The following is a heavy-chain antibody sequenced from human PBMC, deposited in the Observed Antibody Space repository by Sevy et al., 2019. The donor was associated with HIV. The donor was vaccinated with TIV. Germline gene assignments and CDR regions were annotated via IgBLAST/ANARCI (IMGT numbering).Heavy chain of an antibody. CDR1: GKTLTALA. CDR3: AGTKDYYDNSGDPFDY. D-gene: IGHD3-22*01. J-gene: IGHJ4*02. CDR2: YDPEDAET. V-gene: IGHV1-24*01. Sequence: ASVKVSCKVSGKTLTALAIHWVRQAPGKGLEWMATYDPEDAETYYAQRFQGRVTMTEDTSTDTAYMEMSSLGSEDTAVLYCAGTKDYYDNSGDPFDYWGQGTLVTVSS.